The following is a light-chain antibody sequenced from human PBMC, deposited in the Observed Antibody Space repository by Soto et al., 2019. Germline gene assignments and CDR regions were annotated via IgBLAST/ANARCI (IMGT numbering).Light chain of an antibody. CDR2: DVS. V-gene: IGKV3-11*01. Sequence: EIVLTQSPAPLALSPGERATLSCRASQSVRSNLAWYQHKPGQAPRLLIYDVSNRATGIPRRFSGSGFGTDFTFTISSVEPEDFALYYCQQRDNWPWTWGQVDKVELK. J-gene: IGKJ1*01. CDR3: QQRDNWPWT. CDR1: QSVRSN.